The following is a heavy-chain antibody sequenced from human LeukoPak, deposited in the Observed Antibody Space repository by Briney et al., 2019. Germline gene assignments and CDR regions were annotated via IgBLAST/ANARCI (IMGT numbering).Heavy chain of an antibody. CDR1: GYSFTSYW. D-gene: IGHD3-3*01. Sequence: GESLKISCKGSGYSFTSYWIGWVRQMPGKGLEWMGIIYPGDSDTRYSPSFQGQVTISADKSISTAYLQWSSLKASDTAMYYCARQYSGDFWSGYYTEHDAFDIWGQGTMVTVSS. V-gene: IGHV5-51*01. CDR2: IYPGDSDT. J-gene: IGHJ3*02. CDR3: ARQYSGDFWSGYYTEHDAFDI.